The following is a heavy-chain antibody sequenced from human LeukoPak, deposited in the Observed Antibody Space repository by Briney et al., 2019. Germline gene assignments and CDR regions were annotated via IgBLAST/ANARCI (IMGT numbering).Heavy chain of an antibody. D-gene: IGHD5-12*01. CDR1: GYTFTSYG. CDR2: INAYNGKT. V-gene: IGHV1-18*01. J-gene: IGHJ4*02. Sequence: GASVKVSCKASGYTFTSYGISWVRQAPGQGLEWMGWINAYNGKTNFAQRYQGRVTMTTDTSTSTAYMELRSLRSDDTAVYYCARDGGRHSGYGHDYWGQGTLVTVSS. CDR3: ARDGGRHSGYGHDY.